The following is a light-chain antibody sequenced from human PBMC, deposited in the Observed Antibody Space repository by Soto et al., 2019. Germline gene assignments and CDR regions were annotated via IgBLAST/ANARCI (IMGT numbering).Light chain of an antibody. CDR1: YSNIGSHY. V-gene: IGLV1-47*01. CDR3: SAWDDSLSGGV. CDR2: RNN. Sequence: QSVLTQPPSASGTPGQSLTISCSGGYSNIGSHYVYWYQQLPGTAPKLLIYRNNQWPSGVPDRFSGSKAGTSASLVISGLRSEDEADYYCSAWDDSLSGGVFGGGTQLTVL. J-gene: IGLJ3*02.